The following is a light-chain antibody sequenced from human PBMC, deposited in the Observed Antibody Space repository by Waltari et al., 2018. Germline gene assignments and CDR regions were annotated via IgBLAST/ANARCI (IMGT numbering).Light chain of an antibody. V-gene: IGKV1-39*01. CDR2: AAS. CDR1: QSISSY. CDR3: QQYDRSPFT. J-gene: IGKJ3*01. Sequence: DIQMTQSPSSLSASVGDRVTITCRASQSISSYLNWFQQKPGKAPKLLIYAASSLQSGVPARFSGSGSGTDFTLTISSLQPEDFATYYCQQYDRSPFTFGPGTKVDIK.